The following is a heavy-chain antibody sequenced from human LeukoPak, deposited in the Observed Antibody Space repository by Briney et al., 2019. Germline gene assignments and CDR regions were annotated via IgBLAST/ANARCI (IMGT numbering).Heavy chain of an antibody. CDR2: IYYSGST. D-gene: IGHD6-13*01. CDR3: ARSKYSSSWYDPDY. CDR1: GGSFSGYY. J-gene: IGHJ4*02. Sequence: SETLSLTCAVYGGSFSGYYWSWIRQPPGKGLEWIGYIYYSGSTNYNPSLKSRVTISVDTSKNQFSLKLSSVTAADTAVYYCARSKYSSSWYDPDYWGQGTLVTVSS. V-gene: IGHV4-59*08.